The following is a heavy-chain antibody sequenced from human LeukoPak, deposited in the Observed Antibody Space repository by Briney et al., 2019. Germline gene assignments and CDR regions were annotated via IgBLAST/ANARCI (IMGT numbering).Heavy chain of an antibody. Sequence: AAVKVSCKSSGYTFSSYGVGWVRQAPGQGVELIGWISAYNGNTNYAQKFQGRVTMTTDTSTSTAYMELKSLRSDDTAVSYCARATYSGRYNVEVHWGQGTLVTVS. D-gene: IGHD1-26*01. J-gene: IGHJ4*02. CDR3: ARATYSGRYNVEVH. CDR2: ISAYNGNT. V-gene: IGHV1-18*01. CDR1: GYTFSSYG.